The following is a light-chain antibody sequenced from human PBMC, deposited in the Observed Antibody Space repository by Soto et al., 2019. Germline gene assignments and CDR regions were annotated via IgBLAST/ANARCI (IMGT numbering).Light chain of an antibody. CDR3: QQRSNWPWT. J-gene: IGKJ1*01. Sequence: EIVMTQSPATLSVSPGERATLSCRASQSVSSDLAWYQQIPGQAPRLLIYGASTRATGIPARFSGSGSGTEYTLTLSSLQSEDFSVYYCQQRSNWPWTFGQGTKVEIK. V-gene: IGKV3-15*01. CDR1: QSVSSD. CDR2: GAS.